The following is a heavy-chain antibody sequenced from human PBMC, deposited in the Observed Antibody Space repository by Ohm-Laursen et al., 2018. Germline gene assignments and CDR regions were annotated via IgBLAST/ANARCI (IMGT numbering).Heavy chain of an antibody. D-gene: IGHD3-22*01. CDR1: GFSVSTNH. CDR2: IYSGGST. CDR3: ATRRGSGSRVYGMDV. Sequence: SLRLSCAASGFSVSTNHMSWVRQAPGKGLEWVSVIYSGGSTYYADSVKDRFTISRDNSKNTLYLQMNSLRAEDTAVYYCATRRGSGSRVYGMDVWGQGTTVTVSS. V-gene: IGHV3-66*01. J-gene: IGHJ6*02.